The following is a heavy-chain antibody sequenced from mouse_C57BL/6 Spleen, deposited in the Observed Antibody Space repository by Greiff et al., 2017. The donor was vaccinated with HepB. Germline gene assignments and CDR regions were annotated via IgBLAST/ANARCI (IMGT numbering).Heavy chain of an antibody. CDR3: AREGSHY. J-gene: IGHJ4*01. CDR2: IDPSDSYT. V-gene: IGHV1-69*01. CDR1: GYTFTSYW. Sequence: QVQLQQPGAELVMPGASVKLSCKASGYTFTSYWMHWVKQRPGQGLEWIGEIDPSDSYTNYNQKFNGKSTLTVDKSSSTAYMQLSSLTSEDSAVYYCAREGSHYWGQGTSVTVSS.